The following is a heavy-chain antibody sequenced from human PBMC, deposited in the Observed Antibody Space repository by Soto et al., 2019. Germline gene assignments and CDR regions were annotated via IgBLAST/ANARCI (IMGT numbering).Heavy chain of an antibody. V-gene: IGHV2-26*01. D-gene: IGHD5-18*01. CDR3: ARIGQLLVVPDMDV. J-gene: IGHJ6*03. CDR1: GFSLSNARMG. Sequence: ESGPTLVNPTETLTLTCTVSGFSLSNARMGVSWIRQPPGKALEWLAHIFSNDEKSYRTSLKSRLTISKDTSRSQVVLSMTNMDPVDTATDYCARIGQLLVVPDMDVWGKGTAVTVSS. CDR2: IFSNDEK.